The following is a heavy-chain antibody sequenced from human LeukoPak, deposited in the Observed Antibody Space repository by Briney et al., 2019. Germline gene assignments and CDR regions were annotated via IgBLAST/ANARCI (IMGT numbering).Heavy chain of an antibody. D-gene: IGHD2-21*02. CDR2: ISSSGSTI. CDR1: GFTFSDYY. V-gene: IGHV3-11*04. J-gene: IGHJ6*02. Sequence: PGGSLRLSCAASGFTFSDYYMSWIRQAPGKGLEWVSYISSSGSTIYYADSVKGRFTISRDNAKNSLYLQMNSLRAEDTAVYYCAREDGWNVVVTATPYYYYGMDVWGQGTTVTVSS. CDR3: AREDGWNVVVTATPYYYYGMDV.